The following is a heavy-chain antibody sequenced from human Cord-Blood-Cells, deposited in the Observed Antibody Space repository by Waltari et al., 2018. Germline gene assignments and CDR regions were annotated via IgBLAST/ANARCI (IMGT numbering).Heavy chain of an antibody. Sequence: QVQLQESGPGLVKPSQTLSITCTVSGGSISSGGYYWSSIRQHPGKGLEWIGYIYYSGSTYYNPSLKSRVTISVDTSKNQFSLKLSSVTAADTAVYYCARSRELERHTCFDYWGQGTLVTVSS. D-gene: IGHD1-1*01. CDR1: GGSISSGGYY. CDR3: ARSRELERHTCFDY. J-gene: IGHJ4*02. CDR2: IYYSGST. V-gene: IGHV4-31*03.